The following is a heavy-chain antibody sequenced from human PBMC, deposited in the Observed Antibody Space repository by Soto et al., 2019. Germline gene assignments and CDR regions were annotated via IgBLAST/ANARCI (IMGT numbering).Heavy chain of an antibody. CDR1: GFTFSSYA. D-gene: IGHD3-3*01. Sequence: GGSLRLSCAASGFTFSSYAMSWVRQAPGKGLEWVSAISGSGGSTYYADSVKGRFTISRDNSKNTLYLQMNSLRAEDTAVYYCAKEGQGLRFLEWLLGGYFDYWGQGTLVTVSS. CDR2: ISGSGGST. J-gene: IGHJ4*02. V-gene: IGHV3-23*01. CDR3: AKEGQGLRFLEWLLGGYFDY.